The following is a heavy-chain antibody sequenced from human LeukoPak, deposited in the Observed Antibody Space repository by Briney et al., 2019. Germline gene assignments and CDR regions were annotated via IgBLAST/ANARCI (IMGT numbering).Heavy chain of an antibody. CDR1: GGSISSYY. J-gene: IGHJ4*02. V-gene: IGHV4-59*01. D-gene: IGHD6-19*01. CDR2: IYYSGST. Sequence: PSETLPLTCTVSGGSISSYYWSWIRQPPGKGLEWIGYIYYSGSTNYNPSLKSRVTISVDTSKNQFSLKLSSVTAADTAVYYCARSSIAVAGFDYWGQGTLVTVSS. CDR3: ARSSIAVAGFDY.